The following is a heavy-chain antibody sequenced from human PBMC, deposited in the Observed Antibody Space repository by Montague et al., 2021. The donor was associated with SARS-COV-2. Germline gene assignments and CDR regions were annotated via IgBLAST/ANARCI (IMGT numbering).Heavy chain of an antibody. D-gene: IGHD2-15*01. CDR1: GGSISSYY. V-gene: IGHV4-4*07. J-gene: IGHJ5*02. CDR3: ARDGRERQWWILGWFDP. CDR2: IYTSGST. Sequence: SETLSLTCTVSGGSISSYYWSWIRQPAGKGLEWIGRIYTSGSTNYNPSLKSRVTMSIDTSKNQFSLKLMSVTAADTAVYFCARDGRERQWWILGWFDPWGQGTLVTVSS.